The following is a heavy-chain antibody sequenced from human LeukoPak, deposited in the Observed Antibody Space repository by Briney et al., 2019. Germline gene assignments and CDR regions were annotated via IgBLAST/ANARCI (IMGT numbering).Heavy chain of an antibody. Sequence: SSVNVSCKASGYTFTSYGISWVRQAPGQGLEGMGWNSDYNCNTTYAQKLQGRVTMTTDTSTSTDYMELRSLRSDDTAGYYRARAYRDFWSGYWYYYYYMDVWGKGTTVTVSS. CDR2: NSDYNCNT. D-gene: IGHD3-3*01. J-gene: IGHJ6*03. V-gene: IGHV1-18*01. CDR1: GYTFTSYG. CDR3: ARAYRDFWSGYWYYYYYMDV.